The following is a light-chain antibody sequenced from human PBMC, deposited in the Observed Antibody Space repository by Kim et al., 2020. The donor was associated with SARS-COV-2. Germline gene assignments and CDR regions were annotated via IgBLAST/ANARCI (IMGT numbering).Light chain of an antibody. CDR2: DVS. V-gene: IGLV2-11*01. CDR1: SSDVGCYDY. CDR3: CSYAGTYSYV. J-gene: IGLJ1*01. Sequence: QSVTISCTGTSSDVGCYDYVAWYQQHQGKAPKLMIYDVSKRPSGVPDRCSGSKSANTASLTISGLQAEDEADYYCCSYAGTYSYVFGTGTKVTVL.